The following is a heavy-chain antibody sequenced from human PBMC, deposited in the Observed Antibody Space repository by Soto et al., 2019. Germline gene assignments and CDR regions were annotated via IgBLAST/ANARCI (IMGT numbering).Heavy chain of an antibody. D-gene: IGHD3-10*01. CDR1: GYSISSSNW. J-gene: IGHJ4*02. V-gene: IGHV4-28*01. CDR2: IYHSGKT. CDR3: VRKTDGYNPFDS. Sequence: QAQLQESGPGLVKPSDTLSLTCAVSGYSISSSNWWGWIRQPPGKGLEWIGYIYHSGKTHYNPSLESRGTMSVDMSRNQFSLRLNFVTAVDTAVYYCVRKTDGYNPFDSWGQGILVTVSS.